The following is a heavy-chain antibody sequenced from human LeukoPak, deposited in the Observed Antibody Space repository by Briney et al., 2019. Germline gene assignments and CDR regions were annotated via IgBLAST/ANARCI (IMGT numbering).Heavy chain of an antibody. D-gene: IGHD6-19*01. CDR1: GFTFSSYW. Sequence: GGSLRLSCAASGFTFSSYWMSWVRQAPGKGLEWVANIKQDGSEKYYVDSVKGRFTISRDNSKNTLYLQMNSLRAEDTAVYYCARGVAVAGFDYWGQGTLVTVSS. J-gene: IGHJ4*02. V-gene: IGHV3-7*01. CDR2: IKQDGSEK. CDR3: ARGVAVAGFDY.